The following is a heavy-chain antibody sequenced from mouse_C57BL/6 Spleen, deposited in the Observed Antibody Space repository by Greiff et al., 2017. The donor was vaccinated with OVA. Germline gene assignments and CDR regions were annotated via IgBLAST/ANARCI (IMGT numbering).Heavy chain of an antibody. CDR2: ISDGGSYP. CDR3: ARDEYDFAY. Sequence: EVMLVQSGAGLVKPGGSLKLSCAASGFTFSSYSMSWVRQTPGKGLEWVATISDGGSYPYYTGNVKGRSTISRDDAKNNMYLQMSHLKTEDTAIYYCARDEYDFAYWGQGTLVTVSA. J-gene: IGHJ3*01. CDR1: GFTFSSYS. D-gene: IGHD2-4*01. V-gene: IGHV5-4*01.